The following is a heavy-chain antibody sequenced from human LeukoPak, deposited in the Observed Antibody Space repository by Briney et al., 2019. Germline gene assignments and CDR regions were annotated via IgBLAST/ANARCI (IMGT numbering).Heavy chain of an antibody. CDR3: ATVAAAGTEYFDF. CDR2: IYSDGTT. Sequence: GGSLRLSCAASGFTVSSNYMTRVRRAPGKGLEWVSLIYSDGTTFYADSVKGRFTISRDNSKNTLYLQMNSLRAEDTAVYYCATVAAAGTEYFDFWGQGTLVPVSS. D-gene: IGHD2-15*01. J-gene: IGHJ4*02. CDR1: GFTVSSNY. V-gene: IGHV3-53*01.